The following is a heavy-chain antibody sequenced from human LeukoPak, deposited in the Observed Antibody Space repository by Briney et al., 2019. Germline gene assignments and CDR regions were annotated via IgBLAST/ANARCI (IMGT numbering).Heavy chain of an antibody. D-gene: IGHD1-26*01. CDR2: ISSSSTYM. CDR1: GFTFSSYS. J-gene: IGHJ6*02. V-gene: IGHV3-21*01. CDR3: ARDRSGSYPETYGMDV. Sequence: GGSLRLSCVASGFTFSSYSMNWVCQAPGKGLEWVSSISSSSTYMFYGDSMKGRFTISRDNAKSSLYLQMNSLRAEDTAVYYCARDRSGSYPETYGMDVWGQGTTVTVSS.